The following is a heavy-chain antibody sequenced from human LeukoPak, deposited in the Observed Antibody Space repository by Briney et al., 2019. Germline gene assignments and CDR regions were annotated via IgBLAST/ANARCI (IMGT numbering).Heavy chain of an antibody. CDR3: ARDMQEDYGDEPYYYYGIDV. Sequence: ASVKVSCKASGYTFTSYYMHWVRQAPGQGLEWMGIINPSGGSTSYAQKFQGRVTMTRDTSTSTVYMELSSLRSEDTAVYYCARDMQEDYGDEPYYYYGIDVWGQGTTVTVSS. CDR2: INPSGGST. D-gene: IGHD4-17*01. CDR1: GYTFTSYY. V-gene: IGHV1-46*01. J-gene: IGHJ6*02.